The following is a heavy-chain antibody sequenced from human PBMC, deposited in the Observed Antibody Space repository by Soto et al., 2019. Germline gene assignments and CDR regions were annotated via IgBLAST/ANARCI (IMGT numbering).Heavy chain of an antibody. CDR3: AKDKRGGMDV. V-gene: IGHV3-30*18. CDR2: ISYDGSNK. Sequence: GGSLRLSCAASGFTFSSYGMHWVRQAPGKGLEWVAVISYDGSNKYYADSVKGRFTISRDNSKNTLYLQMNSLRAEDTAVYYCAKDKRGGMDVWGQGTTVTVSS. J-gene: IGHJ6*02. CDR1: GFTFSSYG.